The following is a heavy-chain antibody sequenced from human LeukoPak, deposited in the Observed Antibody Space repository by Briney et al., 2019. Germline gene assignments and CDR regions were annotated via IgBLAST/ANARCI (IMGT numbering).Heavy chain of an antibody. V-gene: IGHV3-23*01. J-gene: IGHJ4*02. CDR2: IRDSGSST. CDR3: AKYGPQDSGSSHFDY. CDR1: GFTFSDYY. D-gene: IGHD1-26*01. Sequence: GGSLRLSCAASGFTFSDYYMSWVRQAPGKGLEWVSAIRDSGSSTHYADSVKGRFTTSRDNSKNTLFLQMNSLRAEDTAIYYCAKYGPQDSGSSHFDYWGQGALVTVSS.